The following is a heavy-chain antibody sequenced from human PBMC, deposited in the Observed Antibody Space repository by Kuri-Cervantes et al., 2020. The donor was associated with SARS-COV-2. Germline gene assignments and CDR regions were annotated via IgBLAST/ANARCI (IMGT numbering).Heavy chain of an antibody. CDR2: IYHSGST. Sequence: SETLSLTCAVSGGSISSSNWWSWVRQPPGKGLEWIGEIYHSGSTYYNPSLKSRVTISVDTSKNQFSLKLSSVTAADTAVYYCARTIGYYGSGSPSDWFDPWGQGTLVTVSS. CDR3: ARTIGYYGSGSPSDWFDP. J-gene: IGHJ5*02. CDR1: GGSISSSNW. V-gene: IGHV4-4*02. D-gene: IGHD3-10*01.